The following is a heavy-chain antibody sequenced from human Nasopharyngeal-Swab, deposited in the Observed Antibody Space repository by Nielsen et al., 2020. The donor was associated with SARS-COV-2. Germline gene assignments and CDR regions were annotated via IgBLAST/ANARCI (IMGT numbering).Heavy chain of an antibody. J-gene: IGHJ4*02. D-gene: IGHD3-9*01. CDR3: ARALRYFDWLDNPPDY. CDR2: SNSDGSST. V-gene: IGHV3-74*01. CDR1: GFTFSSYW. Sequence: GESLKISCAASGFTFSSYWMHWVRQAPGKGLVWVSRSNSDGSSTSYADSVKGRFTISRDNAKNTLYLQMNSLRAEDTAVYYCARALRYFDWLDNPPDYWGQGTLVTVSS.